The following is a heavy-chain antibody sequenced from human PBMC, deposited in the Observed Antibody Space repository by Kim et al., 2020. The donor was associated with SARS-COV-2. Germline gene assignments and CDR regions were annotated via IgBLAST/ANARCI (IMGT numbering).Heavy chain of an antibody. J-gene: IGHJ1*01. CDR3: ASYSGSFYFQH. CDR1: GASITSYY. D-gene: IGHD1-26*01. Sequence: SETLSLTCTVSGASITSYYWTWIRQPPGKGLELIGYIYYSGSTYYNPSLNSRVTLSVDTSKNQFSLKLSSVTAADTAVYYCASYSGSFYFQHWGLGTLITVSS. V-gene: IGHV4-59*13. CDR2: IYYSGST.